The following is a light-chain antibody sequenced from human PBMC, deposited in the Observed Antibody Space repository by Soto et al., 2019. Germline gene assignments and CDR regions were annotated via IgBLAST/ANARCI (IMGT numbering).Light chain of an antibody. J-gene: IGKJ5*01. CDR3: QQFDTSPPST. CDR2: GAS. CDR1: QSVSSSY. Sequence: EIVLTQSPGTLSLSPGEIATLSCRASQSVSSSYLDWYQQKPGQAPRLLIYGASSRATGIPDRFSGSGSGTDFTLTISRLEPEDFAVYYCQQFDTSPPSTFGQGTRLEIK. V-gene: IGKV3-20*01.